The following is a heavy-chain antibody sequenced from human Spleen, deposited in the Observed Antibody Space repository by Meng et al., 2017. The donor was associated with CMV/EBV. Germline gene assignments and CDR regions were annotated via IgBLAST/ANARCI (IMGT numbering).Heavy chain of an antibody. CDR1: GVTFSSFA. CDR2: ISNDGRNK. V-gene: IGHV3-30*04. J-gene: IGHJ3*02. Sequence: GGSLRLSCTVSGVTFSSFAMHWVRQAPGKGLEWVAVISNDGRNKYYGEPMKGQFTISRDNSKNTVSLQMKSLRPEDTGVYYCARDSRFGIETNNHDAFDIWGRGTMVTVSS. D-gene: IGHD1-14*01. CDR3: ARDSRFGIETNNHDAFDI.